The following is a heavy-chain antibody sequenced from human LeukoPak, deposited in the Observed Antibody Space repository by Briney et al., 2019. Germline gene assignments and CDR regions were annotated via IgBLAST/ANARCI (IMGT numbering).Heavy chain of an antibody. V-gene: IGHV1-69*04. CDR3: ARWSTVTTRFDY. CDR2: IIPILGIA. CDR1: GGTFSSYA. J-gene: IGHJ4*02. Sequence: SVKVSCKASGGTFSSYAISWVRQAPGQGLEWLGRIIPILGIANYAQKFQGRVTTTADKSTSTAYMELSSLRSEDTAVYYCARWSTVTTRFDYWGQGTLVTVSS. D-gene: IGHD4-17*01.